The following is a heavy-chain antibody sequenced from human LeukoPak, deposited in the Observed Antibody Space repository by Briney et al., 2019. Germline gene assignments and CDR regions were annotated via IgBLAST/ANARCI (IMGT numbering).Heavy chain of an antibody. V-gene: IGHV4-34*01. CDR3: ARLRYYYGSGSYSSKSYFMDV. D-gene: IGHD3-10*01. Sequence: PSETLSLTCAVYGGSFSGYYWSWIRQLPGKGLEWIGEINHSGSTNYNPSLKSRVTISVDTSKNQFSLKLSSVTAADTAVYYCARLRYYYGSGSYSSKSYFMDVWGKGTTVTISS. J-gene: IGHJ6*03. CDR2: INHSGST. CDR1: GGSFSGYY.